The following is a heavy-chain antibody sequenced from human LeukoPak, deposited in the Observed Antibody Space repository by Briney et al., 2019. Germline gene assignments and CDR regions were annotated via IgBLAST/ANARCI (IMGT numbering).Heavy chain of an antibody. V-gene: IGHV3-30*02. CDR1: GFTFSSYG. CDR3: AKDGISGSYSLYYYYYMDV. Sequence: GGSLRLSCAASGFTFSSYGMHWVRQAPGKGLEWVAFIRYDGSNKYYADSVKGRFTISRDNSKNTLYLQMNSLRAEDTAVYYCAKDGISGSYSLYYYYYMDVWGKGTTVTVSS. CDR2: IRYDGSNK. D-gene: IGHD1-26*01. J-gene: IGHJ6*03.